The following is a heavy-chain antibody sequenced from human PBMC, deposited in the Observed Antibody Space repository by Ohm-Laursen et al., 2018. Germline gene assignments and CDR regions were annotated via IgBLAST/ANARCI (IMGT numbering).Heavy chain of an antibody. J-gene: IGHJ4*02. CDR3: VGMDFDY. D-gene: IGHD1-14*01. Sequence: SLRLSCSASGFTFSSYAMGWVRQAPGKGLEWVSAISGSGGSTYYADSVKGRFTISRDNSKNTLYLQMNSLRAEDTAVYYCVGMDFDYWGQGTLVTVSS. CDR2: ISGSGGST. V-gene: IGHV3-23*01. CDR1: GFTFSSYA.